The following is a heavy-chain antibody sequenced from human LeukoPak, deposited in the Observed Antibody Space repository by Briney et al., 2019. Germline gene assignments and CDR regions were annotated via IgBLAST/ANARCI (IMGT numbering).Heavy chain of an antibody. J-gene: IGHJ4*02. D-gene: IGHD6-19*01. V-gene: IGHV1-69*13. CDR3: AREGPYSSGWLLDY. CDR1: GGTFSSYA. CDR2: IIPIFGTA. Sequence: SVKVSCKASGGTFSSYAISWVRQAPGPGLEWMGGIIPIFGTANYAQKFQGRVTITADESTSTAYMELSSLRSEDTAVYYCAREGPYSSGWLLDYWGQGTLVTVSS.